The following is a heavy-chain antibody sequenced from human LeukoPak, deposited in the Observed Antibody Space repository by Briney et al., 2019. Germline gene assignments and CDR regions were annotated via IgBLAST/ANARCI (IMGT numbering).Heavy chain of an antibody. D-gene: IGHD3-22*01. V-gene: IGHV5-51*01. CDR1: GYSFTNFW. J-gene: IGHJ5*02. CDR2: IYPGDSDT. CDR3: ARHGPYYYDSTGYCYDH. Sequence: GESLKISCKGSGYSFTNFWIGWVRQMPGKGLEWMGMIYPGDSDTRYSPSFQGQVTISADKSISTAYLQWSSLKASDTAMYYCARHGPYYYDSTGYCYDHWGQGTLVTVSS.